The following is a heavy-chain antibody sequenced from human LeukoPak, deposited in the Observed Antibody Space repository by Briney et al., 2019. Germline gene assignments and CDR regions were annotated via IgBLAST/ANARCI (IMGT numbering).Heavy chain of an antibody. J-gene: IGHJ6*03. CDR2: IHHSGST. CDR3: ARAPYYDFWSGYYTGYMDV. CDR1: GGSFSGYY. Sequence: SETLSLTCAVYGGSFSGYYWSWIRQPPGKGLEWIGEIHHSGSTNYNPSLKSRVTISVDTSKNQFSLKLSSVTAADTAVYYCARAPYYDFWSGYYTGYMDVWGKGTTVTVSS. V-gene: IGHV4-34*01. D-gene: IGHD3-3*01.